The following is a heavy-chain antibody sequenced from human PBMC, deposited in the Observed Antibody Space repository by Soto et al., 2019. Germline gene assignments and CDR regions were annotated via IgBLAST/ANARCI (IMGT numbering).Heavy chain of an antibody. V-gene: IGHV4-31*03. D-gene: IGHD3-3*01. CDR3: ARDQGRGLFGFDY. J-gene: IGHJ4*02. Sequence: SETLSLTCTVSGGSISSGGYYWSWIRQHPGKGLGWIGYIYYSGSTYYNPSLKSRITISVDTSKNQFSLKLSSVTAADTAVYYCARDQGRGLFGFDYWGQGTLVTVSS. CDR1: GGSISSGGYY. CDR2: IYYSGST.